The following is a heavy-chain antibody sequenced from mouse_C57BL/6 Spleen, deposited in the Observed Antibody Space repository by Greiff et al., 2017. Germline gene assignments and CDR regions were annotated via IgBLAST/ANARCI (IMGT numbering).Heavy chain of an antibody. V-gene: IGHV1-82*01. CDR2: IYPGDGDT. D-gene: IGHD1-1*01. CDR1: GYAFSSSW. J-gene: IGHJ1*03. Sequence: QVQLQQSGPELVKPGASVKISCKASGYAFSSSWMNWVKQRPGKGLEGIGRIYPGDGDTNYNGKFKGKATLTADKSSSTAYMQLSSLTSEDSAVYFCAREEVYYGSSYRYFDVWGTGTTVTVSS. CDR3: AREEVYYGSSYRYFDV.